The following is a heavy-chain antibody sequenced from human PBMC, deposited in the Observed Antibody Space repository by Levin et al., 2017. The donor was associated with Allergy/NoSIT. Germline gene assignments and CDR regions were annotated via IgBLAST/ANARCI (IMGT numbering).Heavy chain of an antibody. V-gene: IGHV3-20*04. J-gene: IGHJ6*03. D-gene: IGHD3-9*01. CDR2: INWNGGST. CDR1: GFTFDDYG. CDR3: AREARNYDILTGYLSYYYMDV. Sequence: LSLTCAASGFTFDDYGMSWVRQAPGKGLEWVSGINWNGGSTGYADSVKGRFTISRDNAKNSLYLQMNSLRAEDTALYYCAREARNYDILTGYLSYYYMDVWGKGTTVTVSS.